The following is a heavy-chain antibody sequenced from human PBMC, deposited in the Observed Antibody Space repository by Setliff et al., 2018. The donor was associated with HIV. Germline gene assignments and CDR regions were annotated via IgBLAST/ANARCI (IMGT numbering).Heavy chain of an antibody. V-gene: IGHV4-39*01. CDR2: IYYSGST. CDR3: ARSQFSYSSGWYYFDY. J-gene: IGHJ4*02. Sequence: PSETLSLTCTVSGGSISSSSYYWGWIRQPPGKGLEWIGSIYYSGSTYYNPSLRSRVTISVDTSKNQFSLKLSSVTAADTAVYYCARSQFSYSSGWYYFDYWGQGTLVTVSS. CDR1: GGSISSSSYY. D-gene: IGHD6-19*01.